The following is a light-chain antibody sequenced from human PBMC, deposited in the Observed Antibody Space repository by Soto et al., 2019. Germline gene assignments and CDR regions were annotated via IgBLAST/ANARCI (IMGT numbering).Light chain of an antibody. CDR2: DVS. J-gene: IGLJ2*01. CDR3: SSYTSSSTLVV. CDR1: SSDVGGYNY. Sequence: QSVLTQPASVSGSPGQSITISCTGTSSDVGGYNYVSWYQQHPGKAPKLMIYDVSNRPSGGSNRFSGSKSGNTADLNISGLQAEDEADYYCSSYTSSSTLVVFGGGTKLTVL. V-gene: IGLV2-14*03.